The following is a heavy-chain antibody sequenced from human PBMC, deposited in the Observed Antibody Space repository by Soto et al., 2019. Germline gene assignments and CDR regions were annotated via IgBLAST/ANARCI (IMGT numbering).Heavy chain of an antibody. CDR2: INAANGDT. CDR1: GYTFTSYG. CDR3: VRRHVSATGIDWFDP. D-gene: IGHD6-13*01. V-gene: IGHV1-3*01. Sequence: ASVNVSFKASGYTFTSYGIHWVRQAPGQRLELMGWINAANGDTKYSPKFQGRVTITRDTSASTAYMELSSLRSEDTAVYYCVRRHVSATGIDWFDPWGQGTLVTVSS. J-gene: IGHJ5*02.